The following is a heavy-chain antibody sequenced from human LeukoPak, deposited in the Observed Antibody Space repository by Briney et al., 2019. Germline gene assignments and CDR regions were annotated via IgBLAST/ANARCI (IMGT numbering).Heavy chain of an antibody. CDR2: INGGGGST. D-gene: IGHD3-10*01. J-gene: IGHJ5*02. V-gene: IGHV3-23*01. CDR1: GFTFSSYA. CDR3: AKDRRWFGELNNWFDP. Sequence: GGSLRLSCAASGFTFSSYAMSWVRQAPGKGLDWVSSINGGGGSTYYADSVKGRFTISRDNSKNTLYLQMNSLRAEDTAVYYCAKDRRWFGELNNWFDPWGQGTLVTVSS.